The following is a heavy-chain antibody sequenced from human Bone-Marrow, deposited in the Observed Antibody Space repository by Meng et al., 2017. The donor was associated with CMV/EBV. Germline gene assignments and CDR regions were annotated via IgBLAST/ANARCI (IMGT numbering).Heavy chain of an antibody. D-gene: IGHD3-3*01. CDR3: AKDKDDFWSGYHLDY. J-gene: IGHJ4*02. CDR2: IRYDGSNK. CDR1: GFTFSSYG. Sequence: GESLKISCAASGFTFSSYGMHWVRQAPGKGLEWVAFIRYDGSNKYYADSVKGRFTISRDNSKNPLYLQMNSLRAEDTAVYYCAKDKDDFWSGYHLDYWGQGTLVTVSS. V-gene: IGHV3-30*02.